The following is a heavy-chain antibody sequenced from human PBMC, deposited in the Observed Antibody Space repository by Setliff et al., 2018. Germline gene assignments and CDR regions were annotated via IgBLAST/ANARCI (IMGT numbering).Heavy chain of an antibody. D-gene: IGHD3-3*01. CDR3: RFWSSYYKNDY. J-gene: IGHJ4*02. CDR1: YYSISSGYY. Sequence: PSETLSLTCAVSYYSISSGYYWGWIRQSPGKRPEWIAEINQSGNTNYNPSLNSRVSVSVDTPTNQFSLKVFSVTAADTAVYYCRFWSSYYKNDYWAQGTLVTVSS. V-gene: IGHV4-38-2*01. CDR2: INQSGNT.